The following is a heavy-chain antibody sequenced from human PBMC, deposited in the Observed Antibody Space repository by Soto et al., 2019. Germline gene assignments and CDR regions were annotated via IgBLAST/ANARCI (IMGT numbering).Heavy chain of an antibody. CDR3: ARDTPTGTTPYYYYYYGMDV. CDR2: ISSSGSTI. Sequence: GGSLRLSCAASGFTFSSHEMNWVRQAPGKGLEWVSYISSSGSTIYYADSVKGRFTISRDNAKNSLYLQMNSLRAEDTAVYYCARDTPTGTTPYYYYYYGMDVWGQGTTVTVSS. D-gene: IGHD1-7*01. CDR1: GFTFSSHE. J-gene: IGHJ6*02. V-gene: IGHV3-48*03.